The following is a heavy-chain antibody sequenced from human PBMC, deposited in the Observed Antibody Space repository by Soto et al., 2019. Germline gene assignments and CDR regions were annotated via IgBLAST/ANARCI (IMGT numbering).Heavy chain of an antibody. CDR3: ERYRNRHQWFDS. CDR2: VSYAGVT. CDR1: GGAMNNFY. Sequence: NPSETLSLTCSVSGGAMNNFYWTWIRQPPGKGLEWIAHVSYAGVTKYNPSLQSRATISVDTSKSHFSLNLNSVSAADTAIYYCERYRNRHQWFDSWGQGTLVTVSS. J-gene: IGHJ5*01. D-gene: IGHD1-26*01. V-gene: IGHV4-59*08.